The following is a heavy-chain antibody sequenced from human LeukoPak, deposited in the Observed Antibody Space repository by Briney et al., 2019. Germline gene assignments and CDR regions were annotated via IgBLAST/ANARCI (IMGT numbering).Heavy chain of an antibody. V-gene: IGHV1-69*04. CDR2: IIPILGIA. Sequence: ASVKVSCKASGGTFSSYAISWVRQAPGQGLEWMGRIIPILGIANYAQKFQGRVTITADKSTSTAYMELSSLRSEDTAVYYCASLAVAGTGYYFDYWGQGTLVTVSS. D-gene: IGHD6-19*01. J-gene: IGHJ4*02. CDR3: ASLAVAGTGYYFDY. CDR1: GGTFSSYA.